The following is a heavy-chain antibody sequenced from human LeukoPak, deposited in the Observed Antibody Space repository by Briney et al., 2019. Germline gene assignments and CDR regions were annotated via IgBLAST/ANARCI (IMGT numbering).Heavy chain of an antibody. V-gene: IGHV3-66*02. CDR3: ARDGYDSSGYYVTQGDY. Sequence: GGSLRLSCVASGLTVSNKYKSWVRQAPGKGLEWVSVLYNAGSTYYADSVKGRFTISRDNSKNTLYLQMNSLRAEDTAVYYCARDGYDSSGYYVTQGDYWGQGTLVTVSS. CDR1: GLTVSNKY. J-gene: IGHJ4*02. D-gene: IGHD3-22*01. CDR2: LYNAGST.